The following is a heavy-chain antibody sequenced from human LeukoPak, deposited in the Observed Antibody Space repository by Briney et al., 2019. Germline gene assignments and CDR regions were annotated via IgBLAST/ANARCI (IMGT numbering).Heavy chain of an antibody. Sequence: GGSLRLSCAASEFTVSNDYMNWVRQALGKGLEWVSLIFSGGGTYYADSVKGRFTISRDISKNTVYLQMNRVRAEDTAVYYCARDQDIYGNFDSWGQGTLVTVSS. V-gene: IGHV3-53*01. D-gene: IGHD5-18*01. CDR3: ARDQDIYGNFDS. CDR2: IFSGGGT. CDR1: EFTVSNDY. J-gene: IGHJ4*02.